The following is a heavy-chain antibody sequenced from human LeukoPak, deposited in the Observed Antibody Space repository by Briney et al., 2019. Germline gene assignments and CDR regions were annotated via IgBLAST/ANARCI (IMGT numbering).Heavy chain of an antibody. D-gene: IGHD3-10*01. V-gene: IGHV3-11*01. CDR3: ARGAWEGSGSYPYYYYMDV. Sequence: GGSLRLSCAASGFTFSDYYMSWIRQAPGKGLEWVSYISSSGSTIYYADSVKGRFTISRDNAKNLLYLQMNSLRAEDTAVYYCARGAWEGSGSYPYYYYMDVWGKGTTVTISS. CDR1: GFTFSDYY. CDR2: ISSSGSTI. J-gene: IGHJ6*03.